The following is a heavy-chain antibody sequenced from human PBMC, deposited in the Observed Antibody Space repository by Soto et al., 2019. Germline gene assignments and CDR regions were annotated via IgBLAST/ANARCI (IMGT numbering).Heavy chain of an antibody. CDR1: GFTFSSYA. V-gene: IGHV3-30-3*01. J-gene: IGHJ6*02. CDR3: ARDGATYYYYYGMDV. Sequence: GGSLRLSCAASGFTFSSYAMHWVRQAPGKGLEWVALISYDGSNKYYADSVKGRFTISRDNSKNTLYLQMNSLRAEDTAVYYCARDGATYYYYYGMDVWGQGTTVTVSS. CDR2: ISYDGSNK.